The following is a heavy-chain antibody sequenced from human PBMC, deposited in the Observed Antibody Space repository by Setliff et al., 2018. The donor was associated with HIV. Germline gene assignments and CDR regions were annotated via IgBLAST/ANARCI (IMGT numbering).Heavy chain of an antibody. CDR3: ARESACSSTSCPKVLDY. J-gene: IGHJ4*02. CDR2: ISPSNGYT. CDR1: GYTFSSYG. Sequence: ASVKVSCKASGYTFSSYGISWVRQAPGQRLEWMGWISPSNGYTDYAQKFQGRVTITTDESTNTGYMELSSLRSEDTAVYYCARESACSSTSCPKVLDYWGQGTLVTVSS. D-gene: IGHD2-2*01. V-gene: IGHV1-18*01.